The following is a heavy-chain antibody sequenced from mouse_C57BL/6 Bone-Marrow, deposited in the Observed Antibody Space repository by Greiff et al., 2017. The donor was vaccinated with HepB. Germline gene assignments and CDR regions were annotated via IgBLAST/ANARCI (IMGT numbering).Heavy chain of an antibody. CDR3: ARDAYDGTGAY. D-gene: IGHD2-3*01. CDR1: GFTFSDFY. V-gene: IGHV7-1*01. J-gene: IGHJ3*01. Sequence: EVQVVESGGGLVQSGRSLILSCATSGFTFSDFYMEWVRQAPGKGLEWIAASRNKANDYTTEYSASVKGRFIVSRDTSQSILYLQMNALRAEDTAIYYCARDAYDGTGAYWGQGTLVTVSA. CDR2: SRNKANDYTT.